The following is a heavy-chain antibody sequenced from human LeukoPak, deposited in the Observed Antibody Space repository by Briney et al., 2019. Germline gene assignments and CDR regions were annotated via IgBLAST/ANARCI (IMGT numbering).Heavy chain of an antibody. CDR2: IDPVDSQT. V-gene: IGHV5-10-1*01. J-gene: IGHJ5*02. CDR1: AYSFTNYW. CDR3: ARHSSVLNSFDP. Sequence: GESLKISCKGSAYSFTNYWISWVRQIPGKGLEWMGRIDPVDSQTNYSPSFQGHVTISADKSISTAYLQWSSLKASDTAMYYCARHSSVLNSFDPCGQGTLVTVSS. D-gene: IGHD3-22*01.